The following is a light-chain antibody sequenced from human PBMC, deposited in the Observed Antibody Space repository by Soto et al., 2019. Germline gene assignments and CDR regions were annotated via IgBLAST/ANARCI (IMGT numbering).Light chain of an antibody. CDR2: GAS. Sequence: EIVMTQSPATLSVAPGERATLSCRASQSVSSNLAWYQQKPGQAPRLLIYGASTRATGIPARFSGSGSGTECTRTISSLQSEDFAVYYYQHYNNWHFPSWTFGQGTKVDIK. J-gene: IGKJ1*01. V-gene: IGKV3-15*01. CDR1: QSVSSN. CDR3: QHYNNWHFPSWT.